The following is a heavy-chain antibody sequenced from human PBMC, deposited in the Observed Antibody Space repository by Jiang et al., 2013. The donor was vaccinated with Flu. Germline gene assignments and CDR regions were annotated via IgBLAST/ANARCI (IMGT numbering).Heavy chain of an antibody. Sequence: EVRSLGPSVKVSCKASGYTFSAYYIHWVRQAPGQGLEWMGWINPDSGGTSYAQKFQDWVTLTRDTSINTAYMDLTRLRSDDTATYYCARVRTGTGAFDIWGQGTMVTVSS. V-gene: IGHV1-2*04. CDR1: GYTFSAYY. J-gene: IGHJ3*02. CDR3: ARVRTGTGAFDI. CDR2: INPDSGGT. D-gene: IGHD1-1*01.